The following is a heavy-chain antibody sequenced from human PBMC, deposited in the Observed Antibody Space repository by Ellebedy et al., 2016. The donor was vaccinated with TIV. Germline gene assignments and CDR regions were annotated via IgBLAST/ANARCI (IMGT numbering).Heavy chain of an antibody. CDR3: ARGGNLDIDD. J-gene: IGHJ4*02. CDR1: GFTFSTYW. D-gene: IGHD2-2*03. V-gene: IGHV3-7*01. Sequence: PGGSLRLSCAASGFTFSTYWVGWVRQAAGKGLEWVANTKQDGSEKYYVDSVMGRFTISRDNAKNSLYLQMNSLRAEDTAVYYCARGGNLDIDDWGQGILVTVSS. CDR2: TKQDGSEK.